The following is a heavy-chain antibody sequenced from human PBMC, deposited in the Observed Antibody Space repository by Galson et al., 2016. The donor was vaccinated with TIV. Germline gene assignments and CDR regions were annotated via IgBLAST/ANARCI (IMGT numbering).Heavy chain of an antibody. CDR1: GYTFINYG. V-gene: IGHV1-18*04. J-gene: IGHJ4*02. Sequence: SVKVSCKASGYTFINYGITWVRQAPGQGLEWMGWISGYDGHTNYAQMFQGRVTMTSDKSTNTVYMELRSLRSDDTAVYYCARDSGTYDYWGQGSLGTVSS. CDR3: ARDSGTYDY. D-gene: IGHD1-26*01. CDR2: ISGYDGHT.